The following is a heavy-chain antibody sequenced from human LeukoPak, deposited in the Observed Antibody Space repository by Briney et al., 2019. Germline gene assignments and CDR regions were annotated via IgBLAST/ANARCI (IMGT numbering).Heavy chain of an antibody. Sequence: SGGSLRLSCAASGFTVSSIYMSWVRQAPGKGLEWVSVIYSEAGSFYADSVKGRFTISRDSSKNTVYLQMNSLRVEDTAVYYCARDLHGGQGWFDPWGQGTLVTVSS. V-gene: IGHV3-66*01. CDR1: GFTVSSIY. D-gene: IGHD3-16*01. CDR2: IYSEAGS. CDR3: ARDLHGGQGWFDP. J-gene: IGHJ5*02.